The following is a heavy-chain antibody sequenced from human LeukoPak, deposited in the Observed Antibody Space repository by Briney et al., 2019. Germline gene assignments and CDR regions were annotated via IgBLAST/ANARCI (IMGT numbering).Heavy chain of an antibody. J-gene: IGHJ5*02. CDR2: INHSGST. V-gene: IGHV4-34*01. CDR1: GGSFSGYY. Sequence: SETLSLTCAVYGGSFSGYYWSWIRQPPGKGLEWIGEINHSGSTNYNPSLKSRVTISVDTSKNQFSLKLSSVTAADTAVYYCASGFYARNWFDPWGQGTLVTVSS. D-gene: IGHD2/OR15-2a*01. CDR3: ASGFYARNWFDP.